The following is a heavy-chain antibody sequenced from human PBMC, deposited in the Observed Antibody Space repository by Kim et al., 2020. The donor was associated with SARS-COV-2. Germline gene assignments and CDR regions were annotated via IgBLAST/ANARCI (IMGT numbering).Heavy chain of an antibody. CDR3: AETSKYYYDSSGYYVYGMDV. V-gene: IGHV1-2*02. CDR1: GYTFTGYY. J-gene: IGHJ6*02. Sequence: ASVKVSCKASGYTFTGYYMHWVRQAPGQGLEWMGWINPNSGGTNYAQKFQGRVTMTRDTSISTAYMELSRLRSDDTAVYYCAETSKYYYDSSGYYVYGMDVGGRGTTVTVSS. CDR2: INPNSGGT. D-gene: IGHD3-22*01.